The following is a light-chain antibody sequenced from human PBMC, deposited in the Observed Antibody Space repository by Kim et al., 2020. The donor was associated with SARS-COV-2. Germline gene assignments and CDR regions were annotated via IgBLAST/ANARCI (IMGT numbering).Light chain of an antibody. Sequence: ELTQPTSASGTPGERVTISCSGSSSNIGTKYVYWYQQLPGTAPKLLIYRSNQRPSGVPDRFSGSKSGTSASLAISGLRSEDEADYYCAAWDDSLSGVFGGGTQLTVL. CDR3: AAWDDSLSGV. J-gene: IGLJ2*01. CDR1: SSNIGTKY. CDR2: RSN. V-gene: IGLV1-47*01.